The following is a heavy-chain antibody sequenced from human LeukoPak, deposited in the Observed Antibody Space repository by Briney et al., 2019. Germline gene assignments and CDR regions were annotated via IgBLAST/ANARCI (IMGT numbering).Heavy chain of an antibody. J-gene: IGHJ3*02. CDR3: AISFGARSMIVVVSEEAAFDI. D-gene: IGHD3-22*01. CDR1: GFTFSSYA. Sequence: GGSLRLSCVASGFTFSSYAMSWVRQAPGKGLEWVSAISGSGGSTYYADSVKGRFTISRDNSKNTLYLQMNSLRAEDTAVYYCAISFGARSMIVVVSEEAAFDIWGQGTMVTVSS. V-gene: IGHV3-23*01. CDR2: ISGSGGST.